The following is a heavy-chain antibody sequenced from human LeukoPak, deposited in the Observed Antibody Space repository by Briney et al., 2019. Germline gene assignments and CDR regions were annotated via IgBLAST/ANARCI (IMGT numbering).Heavy chain of an antibody. V-gene: IGHV3-23*01. D-gene: IGHD3-10*01. Sequence: PGGSLRLSCAVSRITLSNYGMSWVRQAPGKGLEWVAGISDGGGSRNYADSVKGRFTISRDNPKNTLYLQMNSLRAEDTAVYFCAKRGVVIRAVIIVGFHKEAYYFDYWGQGALVTVSS. CDR2: ISDGGGSR. J-gene: IGHJ4*02. CDR1: RITLSNYG. CDR3: AKRGVVIRAVIIVGFHKEAYYFDY.